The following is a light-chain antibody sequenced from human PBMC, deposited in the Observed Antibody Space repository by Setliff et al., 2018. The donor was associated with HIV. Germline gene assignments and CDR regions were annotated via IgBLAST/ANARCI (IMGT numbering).Light chain of an antibody. Sequence: ALTQPASVSGSPGQSITISCTGTSSDVGNYNLVSWYQQHPGKAPKIMIYEVTKRPSGVPDRFSGSKSGNTASLTISWLQADDEADYYCCSYASYSTYVFGSGTKVTVL. V-gene: IGLV2-23*02. CDR2: EVT. CDR3: CSYASYSTYV. CDR1: SSDVGNYNL. J-gene: IGLJ1*01.